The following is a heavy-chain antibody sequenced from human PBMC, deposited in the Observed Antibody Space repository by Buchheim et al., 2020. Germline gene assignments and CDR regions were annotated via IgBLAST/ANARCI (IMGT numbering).Heavy chain of an antibody. V-gene: IGHV3-23*01. Sequence: EVQLLESGGDLVQPGGSLRLSCAASNFTFSNYAMTWVRQAPGKGLEWVSAIRCDGGATYYADSVKGRFTISRDNSQNTLYLQMNSLRADDTSMYYCTKSEYSDLYYYYNMDVWGKGTT. CDR2: IRCDGGAT. CDR3: TKSEYSDLYYYYNMDV. D-gene: IGHD5-12*01. J-gene: IGHJ6*03. CDR1: NFTFSNYA.